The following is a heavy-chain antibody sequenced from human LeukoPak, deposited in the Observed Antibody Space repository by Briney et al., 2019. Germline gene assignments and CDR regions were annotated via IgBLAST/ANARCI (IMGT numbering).Heavy chain of an antibody. J-gene: IGHJ3*02. Sequence: SETLSLTCTVSGGSISSYYWSWIRQPPGKGLEWIGYIYYSGSTNYNPSLKSRVTISVDTSKNQFSLKLSSVTAADTAVYYCASNHQAADDAFDIWGQGTMVTVSS. D-gene: IGHD1-14*01. CDR2: IYYSGST. CDR3: ASNHQAADDAFDI. CDR1: GGSISSYY. V-gene: IGHV4-59*08.